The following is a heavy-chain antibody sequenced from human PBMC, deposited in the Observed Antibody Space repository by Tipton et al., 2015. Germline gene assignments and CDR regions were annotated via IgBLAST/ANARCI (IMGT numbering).Heavy chain of an antibody. J-gene: IGHJ4*02. Sequence: SLRLSCVGSGITFNTYWMSWVRQAPGKGLEWVASIQPDGSGKYYVDSVKGRFSVSRDNAKNSLYLQMNSLRAEDTAVYYCANTDGPDTSRYFDNWGQGTLVTVSS. D-gene: IGHD3-16*01. V-gene: IGHV3-7*01. CDR2: IQPDGSGK. CDR1: GITFNTYW. CDR3: ANTDGPDTSRYFDN.